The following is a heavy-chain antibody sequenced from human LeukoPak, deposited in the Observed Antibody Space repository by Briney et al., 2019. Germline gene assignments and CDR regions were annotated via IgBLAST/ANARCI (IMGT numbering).Heavy chain of an antibody. D-gene: IGHD3-22*01. V-gene: IGHV1-18*01. CDR1: GYTFISYV. CDR3: ARGRDDSSGYYPNYYFDY. J-gene: IGHJ4*02. CDR2: ISAYYGNT. Sequence: ASVKVSCKASGYTFISYVISWVRPAPGQGLEGVGCISAYYGNTNYAQRLQGRVTMTTDTSTSTAYMELRSLRSDDTAVYFCARGRDDSSGYYPNYYFDYWGQGTLVTVSS.